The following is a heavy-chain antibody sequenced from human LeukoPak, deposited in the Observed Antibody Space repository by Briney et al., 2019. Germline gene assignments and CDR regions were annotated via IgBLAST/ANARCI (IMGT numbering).Heavy chain of an antibody. V-gene: IGHV4-59*12. CDR3: ARGLSTIVVVPAAKGGWSGWFDP. J-gene: IGHJ5*02. CDR2: IYYSGST. CDR1: GGSISSYY. Sequence: SGTLSPTCTVSGGSISSYYWSWIRQPPGKGLEWIGYIYYSGSTNYNPSLKSRVTISVDTSKNQFSLKLSSVTAADTAVYYCARGLSTIVVVPAAKGGWSGWFDPWGQGTLVTVSS. D-gene: IGHD2-2*01.